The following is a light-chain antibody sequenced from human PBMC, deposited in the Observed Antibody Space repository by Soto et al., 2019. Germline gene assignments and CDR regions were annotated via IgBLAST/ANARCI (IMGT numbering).Light chain of an antibody. Sequence: AIQVTPSPSSMSASVVARGTITCPTSQGIRSALGWYQQKPGKVTKLLIYAASTLQSGVPSRFSGSGSGRDFTLTISSLQPDDFATYYCQQYNSYSWTFGQGTKVDIK. CDR1: QGIRSA. CDR2: AAS. J-gene: IGKJ1*01. CDR3: QQYNSYSWT. V-gene: IGKV1-13*02.